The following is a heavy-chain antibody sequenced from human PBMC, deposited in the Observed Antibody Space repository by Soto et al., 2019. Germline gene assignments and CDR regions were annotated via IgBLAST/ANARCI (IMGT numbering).Heavy chain of an antibody. D-gene: IGHD3-16*02. Sequence: QVQLVQSGAEVKKPGASVKVSCKASGYTFTSYDINWVRQATGQGLEWMGWMNPNSGNTGYAQKFQGRVTMTRNTAISTAYMELSSLRSEDTAVYYCARGPDITFGGVIVDYYYYGMDVWGQGTTVTVSS. CDR1: GYTFTSYD. J-gene: IGHJ6*02. V-gene: IGHV1-8*01. CDR3: ARGPDITFGGVIVDYYYYGMDV. CDR2: MNPNSGNT.